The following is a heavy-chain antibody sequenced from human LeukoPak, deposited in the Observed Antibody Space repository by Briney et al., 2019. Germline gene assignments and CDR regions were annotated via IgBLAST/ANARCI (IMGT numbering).Heavy chain of an antibody. D-gene: IGHD5-18*01. V-gene: IGHV4-59*01. J-gene: IGHJ6*02. CDR3: ARGLRGYSYGNYGMDV. Sequence: SETLSLTCAVYGGSFSDFYWSWIRQPPGKGLEWIGYIYYSGSTNYNPSLKSRVTISVDTSKNQFSLKLSSVTAADTAVYYCARGLRGYSYGNYGMDVWGQGTTVTVSS. CDR2: IYYSGST. CDR1: GGSFSDFY.